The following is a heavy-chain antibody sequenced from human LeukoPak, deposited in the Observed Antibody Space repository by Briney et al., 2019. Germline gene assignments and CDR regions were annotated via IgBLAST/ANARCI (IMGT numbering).Heavy chain of an antibody. CDR2: IGNEGST. CDR3: ARDSYYDSSLRWFDP. J-gene: IGHJ5*02. D-gene: IGHD3-22*01. CDR1: GFTFSLYD. Sequence: GGSLRLSCAASGFTFSLYDMHWVRQATGKSLEWVSGIGNEGSTFYPGSLKGRFTISRDNAKNSLYLQMNSLSAEDTAVYYCARDSYYDSSLRWFDPWGQGTLVTVSS. V-gene: IGHV3-13*01.